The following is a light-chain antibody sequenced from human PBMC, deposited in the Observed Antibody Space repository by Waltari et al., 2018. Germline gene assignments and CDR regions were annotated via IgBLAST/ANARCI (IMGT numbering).Light chain of an antibody. CDR2: DVS. V-gene: IGLV2-23*02. CDR1: RHYAGYYKS. Sequence: QSAVTQPASGSGSLGQSVTIPCPGTRHYAGYYKSVSWYQHLQGKATKFTIYDVSKRPSGISGRFSASKYGTTASLTISDLQAADEGDYYCCAFGAGDTYVFGTGTKVTV. J-gene: IGLJ1*01. CDR3: CAFGAGDTYV.